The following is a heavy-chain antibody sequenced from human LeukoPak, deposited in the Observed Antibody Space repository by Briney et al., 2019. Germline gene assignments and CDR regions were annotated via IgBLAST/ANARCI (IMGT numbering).Heavy chain of an antibody. CDR3: ARGLTPDAFDI. CDR1: GYSISSGYY. CDR2: IYHNGST. Sequence: SETLSLTCTVSGYSISSGYYWGWIRQPPGKGLEWIGNIYHNGSTDYNPSLKSRVTISVDTSKNQFSLKLSSVTAADTAVYYCARGLTPDAFDIWGQGTMVTVSS. V-gene: IGHV4-38-2*02. J-gene: IGHJ3*02.